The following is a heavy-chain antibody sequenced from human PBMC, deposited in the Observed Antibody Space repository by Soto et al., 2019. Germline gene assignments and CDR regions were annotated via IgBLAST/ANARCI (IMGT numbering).Heavy chain of an antibody. Sequence: KVSCKASGGTFDKFIMNWVRQTPGRGLEWMGGIVPMLGTPTYAEKFKGRVRISATGSATTTYMEVTSLRSEDTAIYYCARNGTYGSSRSHYSGMDVWGQGTTVTVSS. D-gene: IGHD3-10*01. V-gene: IGHV1-69*16. CDR1: GGTFDKFI. CDR2: IVPMLGTP. J-gene: IGHJ6*02. CDR3: ARNGTYGSSRSHYSGMDV.